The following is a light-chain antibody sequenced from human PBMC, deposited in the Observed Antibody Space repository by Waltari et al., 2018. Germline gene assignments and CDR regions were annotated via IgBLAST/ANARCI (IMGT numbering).Light chain of an antibody. CDR2: DVN. CDR1: SSDVGRYNF. Sequence: QSALTQPASVSGSPGQSSTISCTGTSSDVGRYNFVPWYQQHPGKAPKLIIYDVNKWPSGISKRCSGSKSCNAASLTISGLQAEDEADYYCSSFTSSNTVVFGGGTKLTVL. J-gene: IGLJ2*01. CDR3: SSFTSSNTVV. V-gene: IGLV2-14*03.